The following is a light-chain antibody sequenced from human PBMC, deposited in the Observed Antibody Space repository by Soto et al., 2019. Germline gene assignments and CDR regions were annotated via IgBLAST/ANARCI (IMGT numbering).Light chain of an antibody. Sequence: ETVLTQSPGTLSLSPGERATLSCRASQSVSSNYLAWYQQKPGQAPRLLMYGASTRATVIPDRFSGSGCGTDFTLTISRLEPEDFAVYYCQQFGRSPPSWTFGQGTKVEIK. J-gene: IGKJ1*01. CDR2: GAS. CDR3: QQFGRSPPSWT. CDR1: QSVSSNY. V-gene: IGKV3-20*01.